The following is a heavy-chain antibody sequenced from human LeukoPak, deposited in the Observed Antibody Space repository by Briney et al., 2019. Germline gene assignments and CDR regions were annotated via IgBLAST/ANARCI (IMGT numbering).Heavy chain of an antibody. CDR3: ARVAVAGDLGDAFDI. D-gene: IGHD6-19*01. CDR2: IIPIFGTA. Sequence: SVKVSCKASGGTFSSYAISWVRQAPGQGLEWMGGIIPIFGTANYAQKFQGRVTITTDESTSTAYMELSSLRSEDTAVYYCARVAVAGDLGDAFDIWGQGTMVTVSS. J-gene: IGHJ3*02. CDR1: GGTFSSYA. V-gene: IGHV1-69*05.